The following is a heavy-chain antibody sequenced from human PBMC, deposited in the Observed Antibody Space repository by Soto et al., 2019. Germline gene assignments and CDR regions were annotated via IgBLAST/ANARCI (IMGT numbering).Heavy chain of an antibody. J-gene: IGHJ3*01. CDR1: GYTFTNYP. V-gene: IGHV1-3*05. CDR2: INAANGDT. Sequence: QVQLVQSGPEEKKPGASVKVSCKASGYTFTNYPMHWVRQAPGQRLEWMGWINAANGDTKYSQNFQGRVTITRDTSATAAYMELSSLRSEDTAVYYCVRGRTASSYDAFDFWGQGTMVTVSS. CDR3: VRGRTASSYDAFDF. D-gene: IGHD2-21*02.